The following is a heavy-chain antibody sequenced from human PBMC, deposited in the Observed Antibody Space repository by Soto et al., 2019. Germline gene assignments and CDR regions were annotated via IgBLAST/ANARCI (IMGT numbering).Heavy chain of an antibody. CDR3: ARDMTGAVDF. D-gene: IGHD3-9*01. Sequence: EVHLVESGGGLVQPGGSLRLSCAASGFTFSKYWFHWVRQAPGKGLMWVSRIDPYDTGITHADSVKGRFTIPRDNARNTLYLQMDSLTAEDTAVYYCARDMTGAVDFLGQGTLVTVSS. CDR1: GFTFSKYW. J-gene: IGHJ4*02. V-gene: IGHV3-74*01. CDR2: IDPYDTGI.